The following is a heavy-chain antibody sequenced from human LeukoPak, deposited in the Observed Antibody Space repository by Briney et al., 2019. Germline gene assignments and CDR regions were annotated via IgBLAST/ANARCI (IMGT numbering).Heavy chain of an antibody. CDR3: ARGSRCSGGSCYAYYYYYMDV. J-gene: IGHJ6*03. CDR1: GGSISSHY. D-gene: IGHD2-15*01. V-gene: IGHV4-59*11. Sequence: SDTLSLTCTVSGGSISSHYWSWIRQPPGKGLEWIGYIYYSGSTNYNPSLKSRVTISVDTSKNQFSLKLSSVTAADTAVYYCARGSRCSGGSCYAYYYYYMDVWGKGTTVTVSS. CDR2: IYYSGST.